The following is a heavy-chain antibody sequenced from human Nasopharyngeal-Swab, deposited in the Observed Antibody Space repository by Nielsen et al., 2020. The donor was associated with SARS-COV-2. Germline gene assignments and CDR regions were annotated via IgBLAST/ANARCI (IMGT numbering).Heavy chain of an antibody. CDR1: GVSATSGDGF. J-gene: IGHJ4*02. D-gene: IGHD1-26*01. CDR3: ARELPGTYSSFDS. V-gene: IGHV4-61*02. Sequence: SETLSLTCSVSGVSATSGDGFWSWVRQPPGKALQYIGRIFGRGNRPDFNPSIKSRGTISIDTSKNQFSLNLTSVTAADTAIYFCARELPGTYSSFDSWGQGILVTVSS. CDR2: IFGRGNRP.